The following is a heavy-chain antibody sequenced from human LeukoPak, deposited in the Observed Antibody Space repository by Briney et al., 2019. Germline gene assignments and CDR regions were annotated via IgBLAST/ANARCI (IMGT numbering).Heavy chain of an antibody. V-gene: IGHV1-18*01. D-gene: IGHD6-19*01. CDR3: ARGQGQWLDGDYFDY. CDR1: GYTFTSYG. CDR2: ISAYNGNT. Sequence: ASVKVSCKASGYTFTSYGISWVRQAPGQGLEWMGWISAYNGNTNYAQKLQGRVTITADESTSTAYMELSSLRSEDTAVYYCARGQGQWLDGDYFDYWGQGTLVTVSS. J-gene: IGHJ4*02.